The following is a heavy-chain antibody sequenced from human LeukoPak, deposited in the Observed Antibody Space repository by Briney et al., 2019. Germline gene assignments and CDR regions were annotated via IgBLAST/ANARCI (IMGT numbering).Heavy chain of an antibody. D-gene: IGHD6-19*01. Sequence: PSETLSLTCTVSGGSIRSSYYYWSWIRQPPGKGLEWIGYIYYSGSTNYNPSLKSRATISVDTSKNQFSLKLSSVTAADTAVYYCARTAGWYVDYWGQGTLVTVSS. V-gene: IGHV4-61*01. CDR3: ARTAGWYVDY. CDR1: GGSIRSSYYY. CDR2: IYYSGST. J-gene: IGHJ4*02.